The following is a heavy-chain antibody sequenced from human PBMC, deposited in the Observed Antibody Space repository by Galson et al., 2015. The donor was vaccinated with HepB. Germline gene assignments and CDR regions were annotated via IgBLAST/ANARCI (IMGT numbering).Heavy chain of an antibody. V-gene: IGHV3-23*01. J-gene: IGHJ4*02. CDR3: AAHTAYGESTFDF. CDR2: ISGSDDST. CDR1: GFAFSRYA. D-gene: IGHD4-17*01. Sequence: LRLSCAASGFAFSRYAMSWVRQAPGKGLEWVSAISGSDDSTYFADSGKGRFSIFRDNSKNTLYLQLNSLRAEDTAVYYCAAHTAYGESTFDFWGQGTLVTVSS.